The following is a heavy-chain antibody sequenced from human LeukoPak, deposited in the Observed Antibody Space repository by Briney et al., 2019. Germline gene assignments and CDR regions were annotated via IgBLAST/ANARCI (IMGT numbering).Heavy chain of an antibody. J-gene: IGHJ4*02. CDR3: AKDEVTVLDY. CDR1: GFTFSSYG. CDR2: ISYDGNDK. D-gene: IGHD2-21*02. V-gene: IGHV3-30*18. Sequence: GRSLRLSCAASGFTFSSYGMHWVHQAPGKGLEWVAVISYDGNDKYYADSVKGRFTISRDNSKNTLFLQMNNLRVDDTAVYYCAKDEVTVLDYWGQGTLVTVSS.